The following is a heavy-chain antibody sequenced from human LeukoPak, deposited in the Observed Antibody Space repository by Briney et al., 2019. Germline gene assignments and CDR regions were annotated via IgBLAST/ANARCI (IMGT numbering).Heavy chain of an antibody. CDR2: ISAYNGNT. Sequence: GASVKVSCKASGYTFTSYGISWVRQAPGQGLEWMGWISAYNGNTNYAQKLQGRVTMTTDTPTSTAYMELRSLRSDDTAVYYCARDRSVLLWFGRDDAFDIWGQGTMVTVSS. CDR1: GYTFTSYG. D-gene: IGHD3-10*01. CDR3: ARDRSVLLWFGRDDAFDI. J-gene: IGHJ3*02. V-gene: IGHV1-18*01.